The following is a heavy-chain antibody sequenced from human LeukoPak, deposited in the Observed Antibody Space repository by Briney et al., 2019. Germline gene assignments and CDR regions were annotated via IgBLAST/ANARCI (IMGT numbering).Heavy chain of an antibody. J-gene: IGHJ4*02. CDR2: IYYIGNT. CDR3: ARHVGDYDILTGYYRRGYYFDY. CDR1: VGSINGHY. V-gene: IGHV4-59*11. Sequence: PSETLSLTCTVSVGSINGHYWTWIRQPPGKELEWIGYIYYIGNTDYNPSLKSRVTISVDTSKNQCSLNLGSVTAADTAVYYCARHVGDYDILTGYYRRGYYFDYWGQGTLVTVSS. D-gene: IGHD3-9*01.